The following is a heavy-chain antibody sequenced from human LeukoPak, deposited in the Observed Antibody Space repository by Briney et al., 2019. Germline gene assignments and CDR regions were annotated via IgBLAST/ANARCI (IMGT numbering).Heavy chain of an antibody. CDR2: INPSGGST. V-gene: IGHV1-46*01. CDR3: ARDSSGYSYGTPYFDN. D-gene: IGHD5-18*01. CDR1: GYTFTSYY. Sequence: GASVKVSCKASGYTFTSYYMHWVRQAPGQGLEWMGIINPSGGSTSYAQKFQGRVTMTRDTSTSTVYMELSSLRSEDTAVYYCARDSSGYSYGTPYFDNWGQGTLVTVSS. J-gene: IGHJ4*02.